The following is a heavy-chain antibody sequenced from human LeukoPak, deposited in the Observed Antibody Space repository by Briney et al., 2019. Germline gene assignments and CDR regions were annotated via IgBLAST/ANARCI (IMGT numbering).Heavy chain of an antibody. CDR1: GFTLSSYE. Sequence: PGGSLRLSCAASGFTLSSYEMNWVRQAPGKGLEWVSYISSSGSTIYYADSVKGRFTISRDNAKNSLYLQMNSLKTEDTAFYYCTAYIRGHYWGQGTLVTVSS. CDR2: ISSSGSTI. V-gene: IGHV3-48*03. J-gene: IGHJ4*02. D-gene: IGHD6-13*01. CDR3: TAYIRGHY.